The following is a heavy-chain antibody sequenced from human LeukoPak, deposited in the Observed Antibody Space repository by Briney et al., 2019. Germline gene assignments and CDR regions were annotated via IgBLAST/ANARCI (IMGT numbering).Heavy chain of an antibody. CDR1: GFTYCCCT. J-gene: IGHJ4*02. D-gene: IGHD3-9*01. V-gene: IGHV3-21*01. CDR2: ISCCRRSI. CDR3: ARFRDTHFDC. Sequence: GGSLRLSCAASGFTYCCCTKHWVRQAPVKGLEWVSSISCCRRSILYADSVRRRLPTSRDSDKNTRFLQVNSLRAEDTAVYYCARFRDTHFDCWGQGTLVTVSS.